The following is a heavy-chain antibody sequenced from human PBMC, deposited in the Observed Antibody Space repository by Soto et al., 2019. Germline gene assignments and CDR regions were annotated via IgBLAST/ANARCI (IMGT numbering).Heavy chain of an antibody. CDR3: ARDMGGYCSSTSCADNTYMDV. Sequence: GGSLRLSCAASGFTFSSYSMNWVRQAPGKGLEWVSSISSSSSYIYYADSVKGRFTISRDNAKNSLYLQMNSLRAEDTAVYYCARDMGGYCSSTSCADNTYMDVWGKGTTVTVSS. D-gene: IGHD2-2*01. CDR2: ISSSSSYI. CDR1: GFTFSSYS. V-gene: IGHV3-21*01. J-gene: IGHJ6*03.